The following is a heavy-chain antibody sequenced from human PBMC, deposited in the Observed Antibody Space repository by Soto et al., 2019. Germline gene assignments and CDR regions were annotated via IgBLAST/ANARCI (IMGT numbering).Heavy chain of an antibody. CDR2: IYYSWST. J-gene: IGHJ5*02. CDR3: ATQEVGGSYVYTFDP. D-gene: IGHD1-26*01. V-gene: IGHV4-39*01. CDR1: GGSISSSNYY. Sequence: QLQLQESGPGLVKPSETLSLTCTVSGGSISSSNYYWGWIRQPPGKGLEWIWSIYYSWSTYYNPSLKRRVTLSVDTSKNQFSLKLSSVTAADTAVYYCATQEVGGSYVYTFDPWGQGTLVTVSS.